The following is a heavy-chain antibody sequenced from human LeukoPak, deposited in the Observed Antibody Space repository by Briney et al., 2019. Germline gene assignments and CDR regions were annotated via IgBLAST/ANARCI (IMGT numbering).Heavy chain of an antibody. Sequence: GGSLRLSCAASGFDFSSNWMHWVSHAPGQGLVWVSRIKGDGINTNYADSVKGRFTISRDIAKNTLYLQMNSLRAEDTGVYYCAKDHYWSIDYWGRGTLVTVSS. CDR2: IKGDGINT. V-gene: IGHV3-74*01. CDR1: GFDFSSNW. D-gene: IGHD3-3*01. CDR3: AKDHYWSIDY. J-gene: IGHJ4*02.